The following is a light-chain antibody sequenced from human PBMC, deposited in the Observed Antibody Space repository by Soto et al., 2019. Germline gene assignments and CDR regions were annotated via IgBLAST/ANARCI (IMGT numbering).Light chain of an antibody. CDR2: HAS. CDR3: QQYGSAPRT. J-gene: IGKJ2*01. V-gene: IGKV3-20*01. Sequence: EIVLTQSPGTLSLSPGERATLSCRASQSVSRSYLAWYQQKPGQAPRLLIYHASSRATGIPDRFSGSGSGTDFTLTISRLEPEDFAVYYCQQYGSAPRTFGQGTKLEIK. CDR1: QSVSRSY.